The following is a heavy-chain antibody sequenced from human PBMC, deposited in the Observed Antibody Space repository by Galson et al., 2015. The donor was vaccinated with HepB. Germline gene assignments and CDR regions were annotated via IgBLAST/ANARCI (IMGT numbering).Heavy chain of an antibody. CDR3: TTAPLITMVRGVIRDFDY. V-gene: IGHV3-15*07. CDR1: GFTFSNAW. D-gene: IGHD3-10*01. J-gene: IGHJ4*02. CDR2: IKSKTDGGTT. Sequence: LRLSCAASGFTFSNAWMNWVRQAPGKGLEWVGRIKSKTDGGTTDYAAPVKGRFIISRDESKHTVYLQMNSLKTEDTAVYYCTTAPLITMVRGVIRDFDYWGQGTLVTVSS.